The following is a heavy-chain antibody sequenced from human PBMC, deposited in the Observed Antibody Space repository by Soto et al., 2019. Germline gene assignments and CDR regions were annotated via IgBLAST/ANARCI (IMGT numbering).Heavy chain of an antibody. CDR3: ARGSSSWYGPGYYYYGMDA. CDR1: GYSFTSYW. CDR2: IYPGDSDT. Sequence: GESLKISCKGSGYSFTSYWIGWVRQMPGKGLEWMGIIYPGDSDTRYSPSFQGQVTISADKSISTAYLQWSSLKASDTAMYYCARGSSSWYGPGYYYYGMDAWGQGTTVTVSS. J-gene: IGHJ6*02. V-gene: IGHV5-51*01. D-gene: IGHD6-13*01.